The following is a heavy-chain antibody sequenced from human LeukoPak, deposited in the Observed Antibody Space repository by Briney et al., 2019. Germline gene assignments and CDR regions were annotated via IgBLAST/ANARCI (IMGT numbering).Heavy chain of an antibody. D-gene: IGHD3-3*01. CDR2: IYYSGST. Sequence: SETLSLTCTVDGSSISSYYGSWIRQPPGKGLEWIGYIYYSGSTNYNPSLKSRVTISVDTSKNQFSLKLSSVTAADTAVYYCARAPTDFWSGYRNAFDIWGQGTMVTVSS. J-gene: IGHJ3*02. CDR3: ARAPTDFWSGYRNAFDI. CDR1: GSSISSYY. V-gene: IGHV4-59*01.